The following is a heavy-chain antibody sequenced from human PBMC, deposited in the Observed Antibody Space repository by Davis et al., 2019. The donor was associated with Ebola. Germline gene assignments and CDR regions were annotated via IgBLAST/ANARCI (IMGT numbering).Heavy chain of an antibody. J-gene: IGHJ4*02. Sequence: ASVKVSCKASGYTFTSYDINWVRQATGQGLEWMGWMNPNSGGTNYAQKFQGRVTMTRDTSISTAYMELSRLRSDDTAVYYCASGRGESFDYWGQGTLVTVSS. D-gene: IGHD3-10*01. CDR1: GYTFTSYD. CDR2: MNPNSGGT. CDR3: ASGRGESFDY. V-gene: IGHV1-2*02.